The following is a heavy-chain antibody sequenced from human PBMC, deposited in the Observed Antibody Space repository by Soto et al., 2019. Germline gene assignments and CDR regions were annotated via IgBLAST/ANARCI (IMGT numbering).Heavy chain of an antibody. CDR2: IIPMCGTT. V-gene: IGHV1-69*13. D-gene: IGHD2-15*01. CDR3: SRDQDLECSGGSCYSRFKY. J-gene: IGHJ4*02. Sequence: SVKVSCKTSGGTCSSSAITWVLQAPGQGVEWMGEIIPMCGTTNYAQKFQGRVTTTADESTSTASMALSSLRSEDTAVYYCSRDQDLECSGGSCYSRFKYWGQGTQVTVSS. CDR1: GGTCSSSA.